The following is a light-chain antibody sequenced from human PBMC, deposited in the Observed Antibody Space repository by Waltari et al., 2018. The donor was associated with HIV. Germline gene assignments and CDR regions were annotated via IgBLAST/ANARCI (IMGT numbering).Light chain of an antibody. J-gene: IGKJ2*01. CDR3: QQYGSSPYT. CDR2: DAS. Sequence: EIVLTQSPATLSFSQGERATLSCGASLSVSSSYLAWYQQKPGLAPRLLIYDASSRATGIPDRFSGSGSGTDFTLTISRLEPEDFAVYYCQQYGSSPYTFGQGTKLEIK. CDR1: LSVSSSY. V-gene: IGKV3D-20*01.